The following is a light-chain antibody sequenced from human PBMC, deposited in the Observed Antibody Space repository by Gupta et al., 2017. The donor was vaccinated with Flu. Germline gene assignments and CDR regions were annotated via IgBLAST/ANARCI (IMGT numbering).Light chain of an antibody. CDR1: RSVSTMY. V-gene: IGKV3-20*01. J-gene: IGKJ5*01. CDR2: GAS. Sequence: EILLTQSPGTLSLSPGQTATLSCRISRSVSTMYISWYQQKPGQAPRLLIYGASNRATGVPDRFRGRGSGTDFALTLSRLEPEDSEGYYCQQYGTFGQGTRLEIK. CDR3: QQYGT.